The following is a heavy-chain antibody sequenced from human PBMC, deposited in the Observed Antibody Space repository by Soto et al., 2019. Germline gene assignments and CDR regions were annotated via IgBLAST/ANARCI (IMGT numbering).Heavy chain of an antibody. CDR3: ASWGGDY. CDR2: IPYDGSNK. CDR1: GFTFSSYA. V-gene: IGHV3-30-3*01. Sequence: PGGSLRLSCAASGFTFSSYAMHWVRQAPGKGLEWVAVIPYDGSNKYYADSVKGRFTISRDNSKNTLYLQMNSLRAEDTAVYYCASWGGDYWGQGTLVTVSS. D-gene: IGHD3-16*01. J-gene: IGHJ4*02.